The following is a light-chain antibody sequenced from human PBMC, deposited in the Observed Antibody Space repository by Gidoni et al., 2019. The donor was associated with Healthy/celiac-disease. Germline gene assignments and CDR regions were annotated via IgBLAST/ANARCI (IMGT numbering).Light chain of an antibody. CDR2: GKN. J-gene: IGLJ3*02. V-gene: IGLV3-19*01. Sequence: SSELTQDPAVSVALGQTVRITCQGDSLRSYYASWYQQKPGQAPVLVIYGKNNRPSGIPDRFSGSSSGNTAPLTITGAQAEDEADYYCNSRDSSGNHQWVFGGGTKLTVL. CDR3: NSRDSSGNHQWV. CDR1: SLRSYY.